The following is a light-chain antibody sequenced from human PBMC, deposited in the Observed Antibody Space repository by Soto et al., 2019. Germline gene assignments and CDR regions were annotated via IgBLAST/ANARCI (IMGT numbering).Light chain of an antibody. Sequence: SVLTQPRSVSGSPGQSVTISCTGTSSDVGGYNYVSWYQHHPGKAPKFIIFDVSSRPSGVPDRFSGSKSGNTAYLTISGLQAEDEADYYCCSLAGGNIFRVFGGGTQLTVL. CDR1: SSDVGGYNY. J-gene: IGLJ2*01. CDR2: DVS. V-gene: IGLV2-11*01. CDR3: CSLAGGNIFRV.